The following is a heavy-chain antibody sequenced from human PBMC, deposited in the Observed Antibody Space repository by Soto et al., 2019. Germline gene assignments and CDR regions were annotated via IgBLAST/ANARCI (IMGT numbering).Heavy chain of an antibody. CDR1: GGTFSSYA. Sequence: SVKVSCKASGGTFSSYAISWVRQAPGQGLEWMGGIIPIFGTANYAQKFQGRVTITADESTSTAYMELSSLRSEDTAVYYCAREDNGSGNFYYYYGMDVWGQGTTVTVSS. CDR3: AREDNGSGNFYYYYGMDV. J-gene: IGHJ6*02. V-gene: IGHV1-69*13. CDR2: IIPIFGTA. D-gene: IGHD3-10*01.